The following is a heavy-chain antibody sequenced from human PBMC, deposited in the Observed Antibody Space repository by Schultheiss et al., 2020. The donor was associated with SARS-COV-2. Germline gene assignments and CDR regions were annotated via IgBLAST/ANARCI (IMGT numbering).Heavy chain of an antibody. CDR1: GFTFSSYA. CDR2: ISSNGGST. D-gene: IGHD5-18*01. Sequence: GSLRLSCAASGFTFSSYAMSWVRQAPGKGLEWVSAISSNGGSTYYADSVKGRFTISRDNSKNTLYLQMNSLRAEDTAVYYCARADTAMVRWCGMDVWGQGTTVTVSS. J-gene: IGHJ6*02. V-gene: IGHV3-23*01. CDR3: ARADTAMVRWCGMDV.